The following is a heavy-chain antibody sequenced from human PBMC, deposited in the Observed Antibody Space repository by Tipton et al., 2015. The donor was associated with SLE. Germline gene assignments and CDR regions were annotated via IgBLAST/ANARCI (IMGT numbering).Heavy chain of an antibody. D-gene: IGHD5-12*01. V-gene: IGHV4-31*03. Sequence: TLSLTCTVSGGSISTGGYYWSWIRQHPGKGLEWIGYIYNSGGTDYNPSLKSRVTISADTSKNHFSLNLSSVTAADTAVYYCARGGVGGYDCNFDYWGQGTLVTVSS. CDR2: IYNSGGT. CDR3: ARGGVGGYDCNFDY. J-gene: IGHJ4*02. CDR1: GGSISTGGYY.